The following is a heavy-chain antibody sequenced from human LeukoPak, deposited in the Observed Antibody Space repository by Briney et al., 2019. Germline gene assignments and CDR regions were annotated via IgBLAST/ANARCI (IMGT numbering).Heavy chain of an antibody. D-gene: IGHD2-8*02. Sequence: GGSLRLSCAASGFTFSSYAMSWVRQAPGKGLEWVSGISGSGGSTYHADSVKGRFTISRDNSRNMVYLQMSSLKAEDTAVYYCAKEIYCTATTCQGNDAFHIWGQGTVVTVSS. J-gene: IGHJ3*02. CDR2: ISGSGGST. CDR1: GFTFSSYA. V-gene: IGHV3-23*01. CDR3: AKEIYCTATTCQGNDAFHI.